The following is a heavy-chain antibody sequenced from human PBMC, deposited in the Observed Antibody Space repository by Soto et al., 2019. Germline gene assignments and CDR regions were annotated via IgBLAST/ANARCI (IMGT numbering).Heavy chain of an antibody. CDR2: IYSSGTN. CDR1: DGSISSGDYY. CDR3: STSPPTAMVREVWNWFDP. D-gene: IGHD3-10*01. Sequence: SETLCLTFTVSDGSISSGDYYWSWIRQPPGKGLEWIGYIYSSGTNSYNPSPKSRVTISVDTTKNHFSLKLSSVTAADTAVYYCSTSPPTAMVREVWNWFDPWGQGTLVTVSS. V-gene: IGHV4-30-4*01. J-gene: IGHJ5*02.